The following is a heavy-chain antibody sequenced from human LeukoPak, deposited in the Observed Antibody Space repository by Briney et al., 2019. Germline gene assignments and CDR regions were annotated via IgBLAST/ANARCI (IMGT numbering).Heavy chain of an antibody. V-gene: IGHV4-39*01. J-gene: IGHJ4*02. CDR2: ILYSGAT. D-gene: IGHD3-10*01. Sequence: SETLSFTCTVSGGSINTDHPYWGWIRQSPGKGLQWIGSILYSGATYYNPSLESRVTISVDLSKTQLSLKLASVTAADTAVYCARHLSGKTDYRGQGILITVSS. CDR1: GGSINTDHPY. CDR3: ARHLSGKTDY.